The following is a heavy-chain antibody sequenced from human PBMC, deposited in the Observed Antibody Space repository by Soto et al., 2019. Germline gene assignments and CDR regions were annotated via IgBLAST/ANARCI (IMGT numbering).Heavy chain of an antibody. CDR1: GYTFTIYG. D-gene: IGHD3-3*01. J-gene: IGHJ4*02. CDR2: ISAYNGNT. Sequence: QVQLVQSGAEGKQPGASVKVSCKASGYTFTIYGISWVRQAPGQGLEWMGWISAYNGNTNYAQKLQGRVTMTTDTTTSTAYMELRSLRSADTSGYYCARGMDYDFWSGPYYFAYCGQGTLVIVSS. CDR3: ARGMDYDFWSGPYYFAY. V-gene: IGHV1-18*01.